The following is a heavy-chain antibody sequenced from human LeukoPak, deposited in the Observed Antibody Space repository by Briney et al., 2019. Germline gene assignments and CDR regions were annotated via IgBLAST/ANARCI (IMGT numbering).Heavy chain of an antibody. CDR2: ISSSSSTI. Sequence: PGGSLRLSCAASGFTFSSYSMNWVRQAPGKGLEWVSYISSSSSTIYYADSVKGRFTISRDNAKNSLYLQMNSLRAEDTAVYYCARDNHYDSSGYFDYWGQGTLVTVSS. CDR1: GFTFSSYS. D-gene: IGHD3-22*01. CDR3: ARDNHYDSSGYFDY. J-gene: IGHJ4*02. V-gene: IGHV3-48*01.